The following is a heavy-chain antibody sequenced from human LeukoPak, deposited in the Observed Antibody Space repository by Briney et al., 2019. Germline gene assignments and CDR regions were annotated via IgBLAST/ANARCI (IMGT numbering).Heavy chain of an antibody. CDR1: GGSISSYY. CDR3: ARDASYYYGSGSPRHFDY. J-gene: IGHJ4*02. V-gene: IGHV4-4*07. CDR2: IYTSGST. Sequence: PSETLSLTCTVSGGSISSYYCSWIRQPAGKGLEWIGRIYTSGSTNYNPSLKSRVTMSVDTSKNQFSLKLSSVTAADTAVYYCARDASYYYGSGSPRHFDYWGQGTLVTVSS. D-gene: IGHD3-10*01.